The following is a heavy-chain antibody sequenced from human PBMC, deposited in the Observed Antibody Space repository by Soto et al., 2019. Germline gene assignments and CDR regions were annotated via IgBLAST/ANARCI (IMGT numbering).Heavy chain of an antibody. D-gene: IGHD5-18*01. Sequence: RASVKVSCKASGYTFTSYGISWVRQAPGQGLEWMGWISAYNGNTNYAQKLQGRVTMTTDTSTSTAYMELRSLRSDDTAVYYCARDSETAMEPVYYYYYGMDVWGQGTTVTVSS. V-gene: IGHV1-18*04. J-gene: IGHJ6*02. CDR3: ARDSETAMEPVYYYYYGMDV. CDR2: ISAYNGNT. CDR1: GYTFTSYG.